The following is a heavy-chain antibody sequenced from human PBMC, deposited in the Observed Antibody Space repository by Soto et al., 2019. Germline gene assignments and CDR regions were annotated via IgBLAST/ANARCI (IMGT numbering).Heavy chain of an antibody. D-gene: IGHD2-2*01. CDR1: TFTFDDYA. CDR2: LTWNSGNI. Sequence: EVHLVESGGGLVQPGRSLRLSCAASTFTFDDYAIHWVRQVPGRGVAWVSGLTWNSGNIAYADSVKGRFTISRDNAKKNSLYLQMNSLRVEDTALYFCAKVCSSGDCYEDYWGQGTLVTVSS. J-gene: IGHJ4*02. V-gene: IGHV3-9*01. CDR3: AKVCSSGDCYEDY.